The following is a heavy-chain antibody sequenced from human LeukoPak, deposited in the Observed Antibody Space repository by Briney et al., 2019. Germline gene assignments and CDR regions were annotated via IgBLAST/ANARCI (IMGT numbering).Heavy chain of an antibody. CDR2: ISNDGSTI. CDR1: GFTFSNYA. J-gene: IGHJ3*02. V-gene: IGHV3-30-3*01. Sequence: GRSLRLSCAASGFTFSNYAMHWVRQAPGKGLECMAFISNDGSTIWYADSVKGRFTISRDNSKNTLSLQMNSLRAEDTAVYYCARDAHAFNMWGQGTMVTVSS. CDR3: ARDAHAFNM.